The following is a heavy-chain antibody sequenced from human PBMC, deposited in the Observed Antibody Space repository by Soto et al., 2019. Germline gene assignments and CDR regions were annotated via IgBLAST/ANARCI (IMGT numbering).Heavy chain of an antibody. CDR3: ARDPLWGTAMVLWYFDL. Sequence: GESLKISCAASGFTFSSYAMHWVRQAPGKGLEWVAVISYDGGNKYYADSVKGRFTISRDNSKNTLYLQMNSLRAEDTAVYYCARDPLWGTAMVLWYFDLWGRGTLVTVSS. V-gene: IGHV3-30-3*01. J-gene: IGHJ2*01. CDR1: GFTFSSYA. CDR2: ISYDGGNK. D-gene: IGHD5-18*01.